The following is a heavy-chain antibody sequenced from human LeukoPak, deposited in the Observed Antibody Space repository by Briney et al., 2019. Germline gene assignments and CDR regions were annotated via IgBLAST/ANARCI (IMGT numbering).Heavy chain of an antibody. CDR1: GGSISSSSYY. J-gene: IGHJ3*02. D-gene: IGHD1-26*01. V-gene: IGHV4-39*01. CDR2: IYYRGST. CDR3: ARHSVEPTRDAFDI. Sequence: KPSETLSLTCTVSGGSISSSSYYWGWIRQPPGKRLEWIGSIYYRGSTYYNPSLQSRVTISVDTSKNQFSLRLSSVTAADTAVYYCARHSVEPTRDAFDIWGQGRMVTVSS.